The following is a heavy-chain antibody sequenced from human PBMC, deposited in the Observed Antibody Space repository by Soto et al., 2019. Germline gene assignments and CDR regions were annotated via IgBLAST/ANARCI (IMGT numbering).Heavy chain of an antibody. V-gene: IGHV1-58*01. CDR2: IVVGSGNT. CDR3: AAEIRKDFWSGYYP. CDR1: GFTFTSSA. J-gene: IGHJ4*02. Sequence: SVKVSCKASGFTFTSSAVQWVRQARGQRLEWIGWIVVGSGNTNYVQKFQERVTITRDMSTSTAYMELSSLRSEDTAVYYCAAEIRKDFWSGYYPWGQGTLVTVSS. D-gene: IGHD3-3*01.